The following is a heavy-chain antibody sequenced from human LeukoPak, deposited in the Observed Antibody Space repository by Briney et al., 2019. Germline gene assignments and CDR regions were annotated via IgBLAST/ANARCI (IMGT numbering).Heavy chain of an antibody. Sequence: AASVKVSCKASGGTFSSYAISWVRQAPGQGLEWMGGIIPIFGTANYAQKFQGRVTITADKSTSTAYMELSSLRSEDTAVYYCARVRAGSTSRPGYYFDYWGQGTLVTVSS. CDR2: IIPIFGTA. CDR1: GGTFSSYA. J-gene: IGHJ4*02. CDR3: ARVRAGSTSRPGYYFDY. V-gene: IGHV1-69*06. D-gene: IGHD2-2*01.